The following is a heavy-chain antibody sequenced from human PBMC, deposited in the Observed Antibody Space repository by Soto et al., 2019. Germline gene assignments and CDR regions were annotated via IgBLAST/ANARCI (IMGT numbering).Heavy chain of an antibody. Sequence: GASVKVSCKASGYTFTGYYMHWVRQAPGQGLEWMGWINPNSGGTNYAQKFQGRVTMTRDTSISTAYMELSRLRSDDTAVYYCARDPRIAARRWPRNEVDYWGQGTLVTVSS. V-gene: IGHV1-2*02. J-gene: IGHJ4*02. CDR1: GYTFTGYY. CDR3: ARDPRIAARRWPRNEVDY. CDR2: INPNSGGT. D-gene: IGHD6-6*01.